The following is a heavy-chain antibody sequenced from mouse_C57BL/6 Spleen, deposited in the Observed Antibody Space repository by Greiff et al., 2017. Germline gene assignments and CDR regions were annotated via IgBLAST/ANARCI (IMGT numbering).Heavy chain of an antibody. J-gene: IGHJ4*01. CDR3: ARKGLFYALDY. CDR2: IWTGGGT. Sequence: VQLQESGPGLVAPSPCLSITCTVSGFSFTSYAIRWVRQPPGQGLEWLGVIWTGGGTNYNAALDSRLSISKDNSKSQVFLKMNSLHTDDTARYYCARKGLFYALDYWGQGTSVTVSS. CDR1: GFSFTSYA. V-gene: IGHV2-9-1*01.